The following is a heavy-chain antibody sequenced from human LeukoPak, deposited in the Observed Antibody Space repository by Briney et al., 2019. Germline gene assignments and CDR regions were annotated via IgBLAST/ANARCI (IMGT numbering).Heavy chain of an antibody. V-gene: IGHV3-11*01. CDR3: ARGFSSWYRYTQFDY. J-gene: IGHJ4*02. CDR1: GFTFSDYY. Sequence: GGSLRLSCAASGFTFSDYYMSWIRQAPGKGLEWVSYISSSGSTIYYADSVKGRFTISRDNAKNSLYLQMNSLRAEDTAVYYCARGFSSWYRYTQFDYWGQGTLVTVSS. CDR2: ISSSGSTI. D-gene: IGHD6-13*01.